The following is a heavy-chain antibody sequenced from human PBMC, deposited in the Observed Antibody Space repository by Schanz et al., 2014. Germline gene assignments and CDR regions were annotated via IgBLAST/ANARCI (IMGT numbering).Heavy chain of an antibody. D-gene: IGHD6-19*01. CDR1: GYNITSND. J-gene: IGHJ6*03. CDR2: MNPNSGNT. CDR3: ARLGTGMAVAGSVIDSYYYYMDV. V-gene: IGHV1-8*01. Sequence: QVHLVQSGAEVKKPGASVKVSCKASGYNITSNDVTWVRQATGQGLDWMGWMNPNSGNTGYAQKFQGRVTMTRNTSISTAYMELSSLRSEDTAVYYCARLGTGMAVAGSVIDSYYYYMDVWGEGTTVTVSS.